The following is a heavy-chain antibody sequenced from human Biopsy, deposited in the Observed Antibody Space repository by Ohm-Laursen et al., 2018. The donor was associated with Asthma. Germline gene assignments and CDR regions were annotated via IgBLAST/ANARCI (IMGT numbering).Heavy chain of an antibody. CDR3: ARTYYDFLTGQVNDALAM. Sequence: ASVKVSCKSSGYTFINYAIHWVRQAPGQRLEWMGWINAGNGNTKYSQKFQGRVTITRDTSASTAYMDLSSLRSEDTAVYYCARTYYDFLTGQVNDALAMWGQGTVVTVSS. CDR1: GYTFINYA. V-gene: IGHV1-3*01. CDR2: INAGNGNT. D-gene: IGHD3-9*01. J-gene: IGHJ3*02.